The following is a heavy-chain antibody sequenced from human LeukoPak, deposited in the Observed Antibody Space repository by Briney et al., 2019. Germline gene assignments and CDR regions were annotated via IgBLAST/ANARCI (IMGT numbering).Heavy chain of an antibody. CDR3: AKVSSIVATRTLDS. CDR2: ISSSSSTI. D-gene: IGHD6-13*01. Sequence: GGSLRLSCAASGFTFSSYSMNWVRQAPGKGLEWVSYISSSSSTIYYADSVKGQFTISRDNSKNRLYLQMNSLRAEDTAVYYCAKVSSIVATRTLDSWGQGTLVTVSS. J-gene: IGHJ4*02. V-gene: IGHV3-48*01. CDR1: GFTFSSYS.